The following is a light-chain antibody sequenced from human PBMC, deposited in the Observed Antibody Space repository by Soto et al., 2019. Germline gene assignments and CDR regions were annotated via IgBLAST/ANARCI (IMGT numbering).Light chain of an antibody. V-gene: IGKV3-15*01. CDR3: QQFRQWPLT. J-gene: IGKJ4*01. CDR1: QSVSNN. CDR2: GAS. Sequence: EVVMTQSPATLSVSPGERATLSCRASQSVSNNLAWYQQKPGQTPRVLIDGASTRATGIPARFSGSGSGTEFTLTISCLQSEDAAVYFCQQFRQWPLTFGGGTKV.